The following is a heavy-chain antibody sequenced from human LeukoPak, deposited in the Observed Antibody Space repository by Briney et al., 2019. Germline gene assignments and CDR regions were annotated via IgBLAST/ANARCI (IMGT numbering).Heavy chain of an antibody. V-gene: IGHV1-69*05. D-gene: IGHD3-10*01. CDR3: AREGFGGSWKAGAFDI. CDR2: IIPIFGTA. Sequence: ASVKVSCKASGGTFSSYAISWVRQAPGQGLEWMGRIIPIFGTANYAQKFQGRVTITTDESTSTAYMELSSLRSEDAAVYYCAREGFGGSWKAGAFDIWGQGTMVTVSS. CDR1: GGTFSSYA. J-gene: IGHJ3*02.